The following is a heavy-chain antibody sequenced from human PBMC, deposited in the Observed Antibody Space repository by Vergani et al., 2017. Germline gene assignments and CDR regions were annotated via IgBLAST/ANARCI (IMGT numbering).Heavy chain of an antibody. V-gene: IGHV1-8*02. Sequence: QVQLVQSGAEVKKPGASVKVSCKASGYTFTSYYMHWVRQAPGQGLEWMGWMNPNSGNTGYAQKFQGRVTMTRNTSISTAYMELSSLRSEDTAVYYCARGELELLRFDPWGQGTLVTVSS. D-gene: IGHD1-7*01. J-gene: IGHJ5*02. CDR2: MNPNSGNT. CDR1: GYTFTSYY. CDR3: ARGELELLRFDP.